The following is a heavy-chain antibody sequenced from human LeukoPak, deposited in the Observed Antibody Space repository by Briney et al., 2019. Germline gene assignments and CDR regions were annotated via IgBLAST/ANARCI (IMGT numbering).Heavy chain of an antibody. CDR2: ISSNGIGT. J-gene: IGHJ4*02. Sequence: PGGSLRLSCAASGFTFCSYAMHWVRQAPGKGLEHVSVISSNGIGTYYANSVKGRFTISRDNSKKTLYLQMGSLRADDMAVYYCARSRTFSGSCNADWGQGTLVTVSS. CDR1: GFTFCSYA. D-gene: IGHD1-26*01. V-gene: IGHV3-64*01. CDR3: ARSRTFSGSCNAD.